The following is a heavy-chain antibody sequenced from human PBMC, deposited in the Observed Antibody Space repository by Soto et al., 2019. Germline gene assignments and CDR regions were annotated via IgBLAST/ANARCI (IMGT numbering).Heavy chain of an antibody. Sequence: DVQLVESGGGLAKPGWSLRLSCGASGFTFGSYRMTWVRQLPGKGLEWVSSISPSGRDIYYADSLKGRFTISRDNAKNSLFLQMNSLRVEDTAVYYCARGLVGYCGGDCHFYWFDPWGQGTLVTVSS. CDR3: ARGLVGYCGGDCHFYWFDP. CDR1: GFTFGSYR. J-gene: IGHJ5*02. CDR2: ISPSGRDI. D-gene: IGHD2-21*01. V-gene: IGHV3-21*01.